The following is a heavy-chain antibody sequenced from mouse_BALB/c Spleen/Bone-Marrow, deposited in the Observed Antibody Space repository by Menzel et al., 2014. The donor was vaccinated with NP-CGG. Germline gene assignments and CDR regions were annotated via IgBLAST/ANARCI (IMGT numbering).Heavy chain of an antibody. V-gene: IGHV14-3*02. CDR2: IDPANGNT. Sequence: EVQGVESGAELVEPGASVKLSCTASGFNIKDTYMHWVKQRPEQGLEWIGRIDPANGNTKYDPKFQGKATITADTSSNTAYLQLSSLTSEDTAVYYCARYYYGSSLFDYWGQGTTLTVSS. CDR1: GFNIKDTY. D-gene: IGHD1-1*01. CDR3: ARYYYGSSLFDY. J-gene: IGHJ2*01.